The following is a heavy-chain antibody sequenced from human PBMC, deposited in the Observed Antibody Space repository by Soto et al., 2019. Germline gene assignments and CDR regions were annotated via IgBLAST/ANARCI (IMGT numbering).Heavy chain of an antibody. V-gene: IGHV4-31*03. Sequence: QVQLQESGPGLVKPSQTLSLTCTVSGGSIRGGDYYWSWIRQHPGKGLEWIGYIFYSGNSFYNPSLKCGVTISVDTSKNQFSLQLSSVTAADTAIYYCARLSSLYYNSDYGGYYFDYWGQGTLVSVSS. D-gene: IGHD3-10*01. CDR2: IFYSGNS. CDR1: GGSIRGGDYY. CDR3: ARLSSLYYNSDYGGYYFDY. J-gene: IGHJ4*02.